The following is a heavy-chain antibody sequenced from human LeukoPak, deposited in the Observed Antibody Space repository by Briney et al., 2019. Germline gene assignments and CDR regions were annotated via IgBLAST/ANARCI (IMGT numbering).Heavy chain of an antibody. CDR3: ARLSSSWYQDWYFDL. Sequence: SETQSLTCAVYDGSFSGYYWSWIRQPAGKGLEWIGRIYTRGSTNYNPSLKSRVSMSVDTSKKQFSLKLSSVTAADTAVYYCARLSSSWYQDWYFDLWGRGTLVTVSS. CDR2: IYTRGST. D-gene: IGHD6-13*01. V-gene: IGHV4-59*10. CDR1: DGSFSGYY. J-gene: IGHJ2*01.